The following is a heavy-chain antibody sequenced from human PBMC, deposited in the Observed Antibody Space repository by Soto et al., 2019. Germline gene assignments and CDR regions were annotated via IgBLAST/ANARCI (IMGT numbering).Heavy chain of an antibody. J-gene: IGHJ3*02. CDR3: ARAPSTLARGACDI. CDR1: GFTFSSYW. CDR2: INTDGSGT. V-gene: IGHV3-74*01. D-gene: IGHD3-10*01. Sequence: GGSLRLSCAASGFTFSSYWMHWVRQDPGKGLVWVSRINTDGSGTNYADSVKGRFTISRDNAKNTLYLQMNSLRAEDTAVYYCARAPSTLARGACDIWGQGTMVTVSS.